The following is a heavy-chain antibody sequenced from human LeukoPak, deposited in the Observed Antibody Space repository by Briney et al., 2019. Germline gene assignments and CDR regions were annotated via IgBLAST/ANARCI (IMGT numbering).Heavy chain of an antibody. V-gene: IGHV4-38-2*02. CDR1: GYSISSGYY. CDR2: IGHSGST. Sequence: SETLSLTCRVSGYSISSGYYWGWIRQPPGEGLEWIGSIGHSGSTYYNPSLKSRVTISVVTSKNQFSLKLRSVTAADTAVYYCAKDWRGWELLLQFDPWGQGTLVTVSS. J-gene: IGHJ5*02. D-gene: IGHD1-26*01. CDR3: AKDWRGWELLLQFDP.